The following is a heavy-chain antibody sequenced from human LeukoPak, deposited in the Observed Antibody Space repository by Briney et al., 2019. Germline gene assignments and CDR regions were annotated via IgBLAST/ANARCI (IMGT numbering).Heavy chain of an antibody. CDR2: ISSSSSYI. V-gene: IGHV3-21*01. Sequence: GGSLRLSCAASGFTFSSYSMNWVRQAPGKGLEWVSSISSSSSYIYYADSVKGRFTISRDNAKNSLYLQMNSLRAEDTAVYYCARDVMVRGVIMYHGYWGQGTLVTASP. D-gene: IGHD3-10*01. CDR1: GFTFSSYS. CDR3: ARDVMVRGVIMYHGY. J-gene: IGHJ4*02.